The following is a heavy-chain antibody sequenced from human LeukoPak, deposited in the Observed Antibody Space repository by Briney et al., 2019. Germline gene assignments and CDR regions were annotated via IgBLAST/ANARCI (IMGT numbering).Heavy chain of an antibody. CDR2: ISYDGSKE. J-gene: IGHJ4*02. Sequence: PGRSLRLSCAASGFTFSRYAMHWVRQAPGKGLEWVAVISYDGSKESYADSVKGRFTVSRDNSKNTLYLQMNSPRAEETAVYYCAREGGYCSSTTCYFDSWGQGTLVTVSS. D-gene: IGHD2-2*01. V-gene: IGHV3-30-3*01. CDR1: GFTFSRYA. CDR3: AREGGYCSSTTCYFDS.